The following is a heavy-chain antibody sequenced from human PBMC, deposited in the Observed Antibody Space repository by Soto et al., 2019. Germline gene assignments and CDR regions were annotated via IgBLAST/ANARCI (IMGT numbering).Heavy chain of an antibody. CDR1: GYTFTGYY. V-gene: IGHV1-2*04. J-gene: IGHJ4*02. CDR3: ARDRSTMVRGVIGPFDY. Sequence: ASVKVSCKASGYTFTGYYMHWVRRAPGQGLEWMGWINPNSGGTNYAQKFQGWVTMTRDTSISTAYMELSRLRSDDTAVYYCARDRSTMVRGVIGPFDYWGQGTLVTVSS. CDR2: INPNSGGT. D-gene: IGHD3-10*01.